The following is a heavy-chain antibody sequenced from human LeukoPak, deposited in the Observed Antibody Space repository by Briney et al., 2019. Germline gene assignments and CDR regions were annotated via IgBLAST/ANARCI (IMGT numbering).Heavy chain of an antibody. CDR3: ATVNTLDF. Sequence: GGSLRLSCAASGSTFSNYAMSWVRQTQGKGLEWVSGISDSGDNTYYADSVKGRFTISRDNSKNTLFLQMNSLRAEDTATYYCATVNTLDFWGQGTLVTVSS. V-gene: IGHV3-23*01. J-gene: IGHJ4*02. CDR2: ISDSGDNT. CDR1: GSTFSNYA.